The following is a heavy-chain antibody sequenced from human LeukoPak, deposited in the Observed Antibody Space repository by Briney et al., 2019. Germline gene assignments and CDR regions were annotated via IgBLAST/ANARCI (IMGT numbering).Heavy chain of an antibody. CDR2: ISVYNGNT. Sequence: ASVKVSCKASGYRFITYGISWVRRAPGQGLEWMGWISVYNGNTNYAQKFQGRVTMTTDTSMNTAYMELRSLRSDDTAMYYCARGDTAMDLDYWGPGTLVTVSS. J-gene: IGHJ4*02. CDR3: ARGDTAMDLDY. V-gene: IGHV1-18*01. CDR1: GYRFITYG. D-gene: IGHD5-18*01.